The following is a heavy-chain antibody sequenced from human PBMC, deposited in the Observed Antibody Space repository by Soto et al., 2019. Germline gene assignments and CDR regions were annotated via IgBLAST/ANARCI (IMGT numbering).Heavy chain of an antibody. Sequence: EVQLVESGGGLVTPGGSLRLSCGASGLTFSSYSMNWVRQAPGKGLEWVSSMSTTSSYTWYADSMKGRFTISRDNVKNSLYLQMNSLRVEDTAVYYCTRDGGFGSRSSFDYWGQGTLVTVSS. D-gene: IGHD3-10*01. CDR1: GLTFSSYS. CDR3: TRDGGFGSRSSFDY. CDR2: MSTTSSYT. V-gene: IGHV3-21*01. J-gene: IGHJ4*02.